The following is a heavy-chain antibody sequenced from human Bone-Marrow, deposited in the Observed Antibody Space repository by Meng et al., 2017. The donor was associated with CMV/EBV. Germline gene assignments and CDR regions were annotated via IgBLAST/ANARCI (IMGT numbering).Heavy chain of an antibody. V-gene: IGHV4-34*01. Sequence: SHWSWIRQPPVKGLEWIGEINHREINPSGSTNYNPSLKSRVTMSVDTSKNQFSLKLSSVTAADTAVYYCARGLGCSGGDCYSPNFDSWGQGILVTVSS. D-gene: IGHD2-15*01. CDR1: SH. CDR3: ARGLGCSGGDCYSPNFDS. CDR2: INPSGST. J-gene: IGHJ4*02.